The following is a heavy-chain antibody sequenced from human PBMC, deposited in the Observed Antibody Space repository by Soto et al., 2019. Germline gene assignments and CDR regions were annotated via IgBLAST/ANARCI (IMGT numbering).Heavy chain of an antibody. D-gene: IGHD4-17*01. V-gene: IGHV4-59*01. J-gene: IGHJ4*02. Sequence: SDALALTCTGSGVSISSYYWRWIRHPPGKGLEWIVYIYYSGSTNYNPSPKSRVTISVDTSKNQFSLKLSCVTAADSAVYYCARVGGYGDYYFDYWGQGTLVTVSS. CDR3: ARVGGYGDYYFDY. CDR2: IYYSGST. CDR1: GVSISSYY.